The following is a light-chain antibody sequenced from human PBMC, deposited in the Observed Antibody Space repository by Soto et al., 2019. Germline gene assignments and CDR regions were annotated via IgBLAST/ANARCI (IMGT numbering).Light chain of an antibody. Sequence: DIQMTQSPSTLSASVGDRVTITCRASQSISVWLAWYQQKAGKAPNLLIYKASRLDSGVPSRFSGSGSETDFTFTINSLQPEDIATYYCQQYHSLPFTFGPGTKLDIK. CDR3: QQYHSLPFT. CDR1: QSISVW. CDR2: KAS. V-gene: IGKV1-5*03. J-gene: IGKJ3*01.